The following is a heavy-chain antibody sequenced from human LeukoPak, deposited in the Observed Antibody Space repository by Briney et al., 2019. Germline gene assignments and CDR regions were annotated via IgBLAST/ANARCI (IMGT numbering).Heavy chain of an antibody. Sequence: GGSLRLSCAASGFAFANYNFNWVRQAPGKGLEWVSYISSTSSTIYYADSMKGRFTISRDNAKNSLYLQMNSLRAEDTAVYYCARDPPHGMDVWGQGTTVTVSS. CDR2: ISSTSSTI. CDR1: GFAFANYN. J-gene: IGHJ6*02. V-gene: IGHV3-48*01. CDR3: ARDPPHGMDV.